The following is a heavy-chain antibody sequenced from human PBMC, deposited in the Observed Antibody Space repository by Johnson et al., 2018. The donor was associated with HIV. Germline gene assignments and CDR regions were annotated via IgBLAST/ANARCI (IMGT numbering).Heavy chain of an antibody. CDR3: AKDMGYSSFGYGFDI. D-gene: IGHD6-19*01. CDR2: ISWDGNST. J-gene: IGHJ3*02. CDR1: GFTFDDYA. Sequence: LVESGGVVVQPGGSLRLSCAVSGFTFDDYAMHWVRQAPGKGLEWVSLISWDGNSTYYADSVKGRFTISRENSENSLYLQMNSLRAEDTALYYCAKDMGYSSFGYGFDIWGQGTMVTVSS. V-gene: IGHV3-43D*03.